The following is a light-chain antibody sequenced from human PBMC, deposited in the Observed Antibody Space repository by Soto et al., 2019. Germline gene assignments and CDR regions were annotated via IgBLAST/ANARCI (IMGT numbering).Light chain of an antibody. CDR3: QQRNMWPRT. Sequence: EIVLTQSPATLSVSPGERATLSCRASQSIDTDLGWYQQKRGQAPRLLIYDASHRAIGIPGRFSGSGSGTDFTLTISSLEPEDSAVYYCQQRNMWPRTFGPGTKVEI. CDR2: DAS. J-gene: IGKJ1*01. V-gene: IGKV3-11*01. CDR1: QSIDTD.